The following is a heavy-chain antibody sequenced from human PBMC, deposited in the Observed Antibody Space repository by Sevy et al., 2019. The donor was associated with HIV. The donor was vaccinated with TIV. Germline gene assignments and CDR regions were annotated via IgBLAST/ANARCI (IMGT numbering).Heavy chain of an antibody. J-gene: IGHJ4*02. CDR1: GYIFTDYY. D-gene: IGHD5-18*01. CDR3: ASPGGYTYGSLLEN. Sequence: ASVKVSCKASGYIFTDYYIHWVRQAPGQGLEWLAWINPNSGGTTYAQNFQGRVTVTRDTSISTAYMELNNLRPDDTAVFYCASPGGYTYGSLLENWGQGSLVTASS. V-gene: IGHV1-2*02. CDR2: INPNSGGT.